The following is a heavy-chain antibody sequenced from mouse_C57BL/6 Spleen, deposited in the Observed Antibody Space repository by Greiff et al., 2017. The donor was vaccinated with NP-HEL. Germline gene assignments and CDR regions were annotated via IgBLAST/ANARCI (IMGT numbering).Heavy chain of an antibody. Sequence: QVQLKESGPELVKPGASVKISCKASGYAFSSSWMNWVKQRPGQGLEWIGRIYPGDGDTNYNGKFKGKATLTADKSSSTAYMQLSSLTSEDSAVYFCARSSVTVNWGQGTTLTVSS. CDR1: GYAFSSSW. J-gene: IGHJ2*01. CDR2: IYPGDGDT. D-gene: IGHD2-2*01. CDR3: ARSSVTVN. V-gene: IGHV1-82*01.